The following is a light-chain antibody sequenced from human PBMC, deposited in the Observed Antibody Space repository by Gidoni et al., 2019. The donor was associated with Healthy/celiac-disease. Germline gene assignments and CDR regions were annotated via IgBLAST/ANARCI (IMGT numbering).Light chain of an antibody. CDR2: CAS. V-gene: IGKV3-15*01. Sequence: EIGMTQSPATLSVSPGERATLSCRASQSVSSNLAWYQQKPGQAPRLLIYCASTRATGIPARFSGSGSGTEFTLTISSLLSEDFAVYYCQQYNNWPPLTFGGGTKVEIK. CDR1: QSVSSN. J-gene: IGKJ4*01. CDR3: QQYNNWPPLT.